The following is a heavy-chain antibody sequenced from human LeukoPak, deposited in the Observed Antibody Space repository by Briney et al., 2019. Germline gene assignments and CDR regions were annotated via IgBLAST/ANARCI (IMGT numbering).Heavy chain of an antibody. J-gene: IGHJ4*02. CDR1: GFTFSTSW. D-gene: IGHD5-24*01. CDR2: IYGDGSST. V-gene: IGHV3-74*01. CDR3: ARDGGHGYNFEY. Sequence: GGSLRLSCAASGFTFSTSWMHWVRQAPGKGPVWVSLIYGDGSSTTYADSVKGRFTISRDNAKNTLYLQMNSLRAEDTAVYYCARDGGHGYNFEYWGQGTLVTVSS.